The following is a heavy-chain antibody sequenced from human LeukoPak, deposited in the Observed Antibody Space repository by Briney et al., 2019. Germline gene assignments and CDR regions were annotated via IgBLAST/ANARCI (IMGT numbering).Heavy chain of an antibody. CDR1: GFNFSAYG. V-gene: IGHV3-30*18. CDR2: LSFHGANE. Sequence: GKSLRLSCTASGFNFSAYGMHWVRQVPGKGLDWVAALSFHGANEYYADSVKGRITISRDNSNNTLYLQMNNVRHEDTAVYYCAKGRRGSSYVHYFDTWGPGTLVTVSS. D-gene: IGHD3-22*01. CDR3: AKGRRGSSYVHYFDT. J-gene: IGHJ1*01.